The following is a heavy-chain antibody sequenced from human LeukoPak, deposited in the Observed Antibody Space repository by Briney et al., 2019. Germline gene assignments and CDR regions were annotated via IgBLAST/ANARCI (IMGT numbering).Heavy chain of an antibody. D-gene: IGHD2-21*01. J-gene: IGHJ6*02. CDR2: IYYSGST. CDR1: GGSISSGGYY. V-gene: IGHV4-31*03. CDR3: ARSVIYGMDV. Sequence: SETLSLTCTVSGGSISSGGYYWSWIRQPPGKGLEWIGYIYYSGSTYYNPSLKSRVTISVDTSKNQFSLKLSSVTAADTAVYYCARSVIYGMDVWGQGTTVTVSS.